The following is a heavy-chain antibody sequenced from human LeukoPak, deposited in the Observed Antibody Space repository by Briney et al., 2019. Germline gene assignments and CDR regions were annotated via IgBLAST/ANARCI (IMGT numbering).Heavy chain of an antibody. CDR2: VHHSGIT. CDR1: GSSVSSGTYY. CDR3: ARGVLY. J-gene: IGHJ4*01. D-gene: IGHD2-8*01. V-gene: IGHV4-61*01. Sequence: SETLSLTCSVSGSSVSSGTYYWSWIRQPPGKGLEWIGNVHHSGITNYNSSLKSRVIISLDTSKNQSSLKLSSVTAADTALYYCARGVLYWGQGTLVTVSS.